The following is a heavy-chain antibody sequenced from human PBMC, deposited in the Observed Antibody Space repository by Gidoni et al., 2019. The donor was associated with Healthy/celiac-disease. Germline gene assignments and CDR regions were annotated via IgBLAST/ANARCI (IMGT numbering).Heavy chain of an antibody. CDR3: AKDDFF. CDR2: ISYDGSNK. CDR1: GFTFSSYG. Sequence: QVQLVESGGGVVQPGRSLRLSCAASGFTFSSYGVHWVRQAPGKGLEWVAVISYDGSNKYYADSVKGRFTISRDNSKNTLYLQMNSLRAEDTAVYYCAKDDFFWGQGTLVTVSS. D-gene: IGHD3-3*01. J-gene: IGHJ4*02. V-gene: IGHV3-30*18.